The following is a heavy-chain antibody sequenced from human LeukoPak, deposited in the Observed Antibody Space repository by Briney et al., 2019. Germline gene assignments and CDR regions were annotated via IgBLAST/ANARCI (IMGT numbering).Heavy chain of an antibody. CDR3: AVVGEATLSFDY. CDR1: GFTVSSKY. Sequence: GGSLRLSCAASGFTVSSKYMSWVRQAPGKGLEWVSVIYSGGSSHYADSLKGRFTISRDYSKNTLYLQMNTLRAEGTAVYYCAVVGEATLSFDYWGQGTLVTVSS. CDR2: IYSGGSS. D-gene: IGHD2-15*01. J-gene: IGHJ4*02. V-gene: IGHV3-66*01.